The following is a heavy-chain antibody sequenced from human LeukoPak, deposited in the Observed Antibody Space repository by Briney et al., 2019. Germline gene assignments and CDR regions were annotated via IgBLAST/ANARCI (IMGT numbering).Heavy chain of an antibody. V-gene: IGHV3-23*01. CDR1: GFSFTSYA. J-gene: IGHJ6*02. CDR3: AKDPSGWYYYGMDV. D-gene: IGHD6-19*01. CDR2: ISGSGGST. Sequence: GGSLRLSCVAPGFSFTSYAMSWVRQALGKGLEWVSAISGSGGSTYYADSVKGRFTISRDNSKNTLYLQMNSLRAEDTAVYYCAKDPSGWYYYGMDVWGQGTTVTVSS.